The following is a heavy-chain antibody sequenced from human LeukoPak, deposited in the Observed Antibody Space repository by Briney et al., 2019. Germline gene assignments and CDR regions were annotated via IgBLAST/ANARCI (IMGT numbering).Heavy chain of an antibody. V-gene: IGHV3-66*01. CDR3: ARVGPDYYGSGFFDY. CDR2: IYSGGST. J-gene: IGHJ4*02. D-gene: IGHD3-10*01. CDR1: GFTFSSYS. Sequence: GGSLRLSCAASGFTFSSYSMNWVRQAPGKGLEWVSVIYSGGSTYYADSVKGRFTISRDNAKNSLYLQMNSLRAEDTAVYYCARVGPDYYGSGFFDYWGQGTLVTVSS.